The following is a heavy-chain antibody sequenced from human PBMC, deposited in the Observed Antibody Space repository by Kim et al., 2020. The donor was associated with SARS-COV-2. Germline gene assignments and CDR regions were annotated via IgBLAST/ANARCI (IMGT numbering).Heavy chain of an antibody. J-gene: IGHJ6*02. CDR3: SRTKVKDDILTAPYGMDV. Sequence: ASVKVSCKASGYTFTSYGISWVRQAPGQGLELMGWISAYNGNTNYAQKLQGRVTMTTDASTSTAYMELRSLRSDDTAVYYFSRTKVKDDILTAPYGMDVWGQGTTVTVSS. CDR2: ISAYNGNT. V-gene: IGHV1-18*01. CDR1: GYTFTSYG. D-gene: IGHD3-9*01.